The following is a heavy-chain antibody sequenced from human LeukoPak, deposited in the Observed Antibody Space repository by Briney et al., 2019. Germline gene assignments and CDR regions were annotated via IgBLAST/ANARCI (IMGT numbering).Heavy chain of an antibody. D-gene: IGHD6-25*01. CDR2: IIPIFGTA. J-gene: IGHJ4*02. CDR1: GGTFSSYA. V-gene: IGHV1-69*13. Sequence: SVKVSCKASGGTFSSYAISWVRQAPGQGLEWMGGIIPIFGTANYAQKFQGRVTITADESTSTAYMELSSLRSEDTAVYYCFIAAAGTAPFDYWGQGTLVTVSS. CDR3: FIAAAGTAPFDY.